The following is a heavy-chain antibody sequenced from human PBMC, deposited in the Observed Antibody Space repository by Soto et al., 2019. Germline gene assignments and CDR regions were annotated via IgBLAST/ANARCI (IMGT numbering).Heavy chain of an antibody. J-gene: IGHJ6*02. Sequence: PSETLSLTCNVSNDSINSYYWTWIRQPPGKGLEWIGYIHYSGNTNYNPSLKSRVTISIDKSKKFFSLKLTSVTAADTAVYFCARKRETTASPTDFSYYGLDVWGRGTTVTVSS. D-gene: IGHD1-1*01. CDR1: NDSINSYY. CDR2: IHYSGNT. CDR3: ARKRETTASPTDFSYYGLDV. V-gene: IGHV4-59*01.